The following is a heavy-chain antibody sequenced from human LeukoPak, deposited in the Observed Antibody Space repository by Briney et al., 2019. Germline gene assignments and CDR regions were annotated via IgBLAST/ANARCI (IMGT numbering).Heavy chain of an antibody. D-gene: IGHD2-2*01. CDR2: ISGSGGST. CDR1: GFTFSSYA. J-gene: IGHJ3*02. Sequence: GGSLRLSCAASGFTFSSYAMSWVRQAPGKGLEWVSAISGSGGSTYYADSVKGRFTISRDNSKNTLYLQMNSLRAEDTAVYYCAKDRIGVVPAASDAFDIWGQGTMVTVSS. CDR3: AKDRIGVVPAASDAFDI. V-gene: IGHV3-23*01.